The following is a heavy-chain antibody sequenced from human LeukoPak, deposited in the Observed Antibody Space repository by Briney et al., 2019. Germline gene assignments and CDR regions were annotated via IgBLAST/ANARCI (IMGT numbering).Heavy chain of an antibody. Sequence: AASVKVSCKASGYTFTSYGISWVRQAPGQGLEWMGWISAYNGNTNYAQKLQGRVTMTTDTSTSTAYMELRSLRSDDTAVYYCARGLRFGVVNSGWWFDPWGQGTLVTVSS. J-gene: IGHJ5*02. CDR3: ARGLRFGVVNSGWWFDP. D-gene: IGHD3-3*01. CDR1: GYTFTSYG. V-gene: IGHV1-18*01. CDR2: ISAYNGNT.